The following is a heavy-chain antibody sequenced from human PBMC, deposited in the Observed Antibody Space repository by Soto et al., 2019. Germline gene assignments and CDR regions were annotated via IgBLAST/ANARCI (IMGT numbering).Heavy chain of an antibody. CDR1: GYTFTSYG. V-gene: IGHV1-18*04. J-gene: IGHJ6*02. CDR2: ISAYNGNT. Sequence: ASVKVSCKASGYTFTSYGISWVRQTPGQGLEWMGWISAYNGNTNYAQKLQGRVTMTTDTSTSTAYMELRSLRSDDTAVYYCARTRIAARQDFSGDLLSYYYWGMDVWGQATTVTVSS. CDR3: ARTRIAARQDFSGDLLSYYYWGMDV. D-gene: IGHD6-6*01.